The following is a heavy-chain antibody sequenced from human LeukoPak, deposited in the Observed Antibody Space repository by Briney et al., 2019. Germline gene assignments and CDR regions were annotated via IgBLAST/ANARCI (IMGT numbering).Heavy chain of an antibody. CDR2: ISGSGGST. D-gene: IGHD3-10*01. CDR1: GFTFGSYA. J-gene: IGHJ4*02. CDR3: AKDLGAGGGSVFDH. V-gene: IGHV3-23*01. Sequence: GGSLRLSCAPSGFTFGSYAMSWVRQAPGKGLEWVSAISGSGGSTYYADSVKGRFTISRDNSKNTLYLQMNSLRAEDTAVYFWAKDLGAGGGSVFDHWGQGTLVTVSS.